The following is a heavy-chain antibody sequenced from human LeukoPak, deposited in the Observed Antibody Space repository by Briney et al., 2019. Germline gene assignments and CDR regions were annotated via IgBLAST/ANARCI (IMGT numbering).Heavy chain of an antibody. CDR3: AKWGCSGGSCYPFDY. Sequence: GGSLRLSCAASGFTFSSYAMGWVRQAPGKGLEWVSAISGTGNRTYYADSVKGRFTISRDNSKNTLYLQMNSLRAEDTAVYYCAKWGCSGGSCYPFDYWGQGTLVTVSS. J-gene: IGHJ4*02. CDR2: ISGTGNRT. V-gene: IGHV3-23*01. D-gene: IGHD2-15*01. CDR1: GFTFSSYA.